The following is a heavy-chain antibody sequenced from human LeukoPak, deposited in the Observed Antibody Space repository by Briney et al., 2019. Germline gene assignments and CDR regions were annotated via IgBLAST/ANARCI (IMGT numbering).Heavy chain of an antibody. J-gene: IGHJ6*02. D-gene: IGHD5-18*01. Sequence: KPSETLSLTCAVYGGSFSGYYWSWIRQPPGKGLEWIGEINHSGSTNYNPSLKSRVTISVDTSKNQFSLKLSSVTAADTAVYYCARGYSYGYGHYGMDVWGQGTTVTVSS. CDR2: INHSGST. CDR3: ARGYSYGYGHYGMDV. CDR1: GGSFSGYY. V-gene: IGHV4-34*01.